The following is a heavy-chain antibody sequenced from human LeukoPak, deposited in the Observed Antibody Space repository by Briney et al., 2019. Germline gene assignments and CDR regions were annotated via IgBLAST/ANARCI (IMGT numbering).Heavy chain of an antibody. Sequence: GGSLRLSCAASGFTFSTYAMTWVRQAPGKGLEWVSGFSGSGGNTYYADSVKGRFTISRENAKNSLYLQMNSLRAGDTAVYYCVRVAKERVGGVYYFDYWGQGTPVTVSS. CDR3: VRVAKERVGGVYYFDY. CDR1: GFTFSTYA. CDR2: FSGSGGNT. D-gene: IGHD1-1*01. J-gene: IGHJ4*02. V-gene: IGHV3-23*01.